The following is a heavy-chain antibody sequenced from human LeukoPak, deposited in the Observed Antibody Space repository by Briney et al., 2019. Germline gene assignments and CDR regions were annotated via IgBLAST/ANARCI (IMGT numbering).Heavy chain of an antibody. Sequence: SVKVSCKASGFTFTSSAMQWVRQARGQRLEWIGWIVVGSGNTNYAQKFQERVTITRDMSTSTAYMELSSLRSEDTSVYYCASGSSGYTPIDYWGQGTLVTVSS. CDR2: IVVGSGNT. V-gene: IGHV1-58*02. CDR1: GFTFTSSA. CDR3: ASGSSGYTPIDY. D-gene: IGHD3-22*01. J-gene: IGHJ4*02.